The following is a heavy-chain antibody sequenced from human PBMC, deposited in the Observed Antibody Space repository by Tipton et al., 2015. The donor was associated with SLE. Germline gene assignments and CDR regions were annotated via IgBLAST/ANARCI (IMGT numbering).Heavy chain of an antibody. V-gene: IGHV4-59*11. CDR2: IYYSGST. CDR1: GGSISSHY. Sequence: LRLSCTVSGGSISSHYWSWIRQPPGKGLEWIGYIYYSGSTNYNPSLKSRVTISVDTSKNQFSLKLSSVTAADTAVYYCARGGGFDAFDIWGQGTMVTVSP. CDR3: ARGGGFDAFDI. J-gene: IGHJ3*02.